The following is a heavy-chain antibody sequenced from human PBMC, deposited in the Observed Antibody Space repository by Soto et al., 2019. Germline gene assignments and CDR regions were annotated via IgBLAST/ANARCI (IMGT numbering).Heavy chain of an antibody. J-gene: IGHJ5*02. Sequence: GASVKVSCKASGSTLNFYGITWVRQAPGQGLEWMGWISGFNGNTNYAADLQGRVTMTTDTSTSTAYMELRGLRSVDTAVYYCARSAVASGHECPDFGSWGQGSLGTV. CDR3: ARSAVASGHECPDFGS. V-gene: IGHV1-18*01. CDR1: GSTLNFYG. CDR2: ISGFNGNT. D-gene: IGHD3-3*01.